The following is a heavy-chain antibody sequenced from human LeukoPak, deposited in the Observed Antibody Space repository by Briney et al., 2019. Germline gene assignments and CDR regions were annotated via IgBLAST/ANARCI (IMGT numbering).Heavy chain of an antibody. D-gene: IGHD1-1*01. CDR1: GGSINSKLYH. CDR3: ARQIVGTSWNCYWSYIDV. J-gene: IGHJ6*03. V-gene: IGHV4-39*01. Sequence: PSETLSLTCMVSGGSINSKLYHWGWLRQPPGKGLEWVGNVFHSGNAYYSPSLQSRVAISVDMSKNQFYLKLTSVTAADTALYYCARQIVGTSWNCYWSYIDVWGKGTSVSVSS. CDR2: VFHSGNA.